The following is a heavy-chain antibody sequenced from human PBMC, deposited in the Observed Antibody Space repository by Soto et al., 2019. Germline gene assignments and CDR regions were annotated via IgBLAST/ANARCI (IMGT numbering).Heavy chain of an antibody. J-gene: IGHJ4*02. CDR1: GGSFSGYY. CDR2: INYSGST. Sequence: SETLSLTCAVYGGSFSGYYLSWILQPPGKGLEWIGDINYSGSTNYNPSLKSRVTISVDTSKNQFSLKLSSVTAADTAVYYCASSPITIFGVVPGFDYWGQGTLVTVSS. V-gene: IGHV4-34*09. CDR3: ASSPITIFGVVPGFDY. D-gene: IGHD3-3*01.